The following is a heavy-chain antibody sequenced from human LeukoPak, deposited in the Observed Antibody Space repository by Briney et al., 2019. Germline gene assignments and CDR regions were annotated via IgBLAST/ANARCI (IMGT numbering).Heavy chain of an antibody. J-gene: IGHJ5*02. D-gene: IGHD2-15*01. V-gene: IGHV3-48*01. CDR3: ATTYCSGGSCYWFDP. Sequence: GGSLRLSCAASGFTFSSYSMNWVRQAPGKALEWVSYSSSSSTIYYADSVKGRFTISRDNDKNSLYLQMNSLRAEDTAVYYCATTYCSGGSCYWFDPWGQGTLVTVSS. CDR1: GFTFSSYS. CDR2: SSSSSTI.